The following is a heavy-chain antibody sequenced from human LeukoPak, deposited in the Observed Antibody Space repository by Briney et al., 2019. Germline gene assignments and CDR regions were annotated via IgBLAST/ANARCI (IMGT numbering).Heavy chain of an antibody. J-gene: IGHJ4*02. Sequence: GASVKVSCKASGYTFTGYYMHWVGQAPGQGLEWMGWINPNSGGTNYAQKFQGRVTMTRDTSIRTAYMELSRLRSDDTAVYYCAREGQQQLAQLNDYWGQGTLVTVSS. CDR1: GYTFTGYY. CDR3: AREGQQQLAQLNDY. D-gene: IGHD6-13*01. V-gene: IGHV1-2*02. CDR2: INPNSGGT.